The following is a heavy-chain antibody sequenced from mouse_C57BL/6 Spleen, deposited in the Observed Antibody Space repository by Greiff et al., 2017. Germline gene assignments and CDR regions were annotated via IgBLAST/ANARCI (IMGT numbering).Heavy chain of an antibody. J-gene: IGHJ3*01. D-gene: IGHD2-3*01. CDR2: IRNKANGYTT. CDR1: GFTFTDYY. CDR3: ASSPYDGYPALFAY. Sequence: EVKLVESGGGLVQPGGSLSLSCAASGFTFTDYYMSWVRQPPGKALEWLGFIRNKANGYTTEYSAAVKGRFTISRDNSQSILYRQMNALRAEDSATYYCASSPYDGYPALFAYWGQGTLVTVSA. V-gene: IGHV7-3*01.